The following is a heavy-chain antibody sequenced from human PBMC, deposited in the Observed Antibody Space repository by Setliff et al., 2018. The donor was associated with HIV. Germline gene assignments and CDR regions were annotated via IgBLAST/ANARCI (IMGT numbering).Heavy chain of an antibody. V-gene: IGHV1-18*01. CDR2: ISGYNGNT. Sequence: GASVKVSCKASGYTFSSYGISWVRQAPGQGLEWTGWISGYNGNTKYVQKLQGRVTMTTDTSTRTVYMELRSLRHDDTAEYFCARVPYRSAWFSGGHDAFDVWGQGTMVTVSS. D-gene: IGHD6-19*01. J-gene: IGHJ3*01. CDR1: GYTFSSYG. CDR3: ARVPYRSAWFSGGHDAFDV.